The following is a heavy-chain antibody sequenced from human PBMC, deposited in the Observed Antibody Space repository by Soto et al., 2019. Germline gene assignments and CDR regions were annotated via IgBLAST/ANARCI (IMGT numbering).Heavy chain of an antibody. CDR2: IYSGGST. V-gene: IGHV3-53*04. CDR3: ARTYCSSTSCYRYAFDI. D-gene: IGHD2-2*02. Sequence: GGSLRLSCAASGFTVSSNYMSWVRQAPGKGLEWVSVIYSGGSTYYADSVKGRFTISRHNSKNTLYLQMNSLRAEDTAVYYCARTYCSSTSCYRYAFDIWGKGTTVTVSS. CDR1: GFTVSSNY. J-gene: IGHJ3*02.